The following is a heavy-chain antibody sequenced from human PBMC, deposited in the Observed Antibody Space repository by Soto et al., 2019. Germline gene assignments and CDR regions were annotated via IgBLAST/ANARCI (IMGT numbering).Heavy chain of an antibody. CDR2: IYYSGST. Sequence: SETLSLTCTVSCGSVSSGSYYWSWIRQPPGKGLEWIGYIYYSGSTNYNPSLKSRVTISVDTSKNQFSLKLSSVTAADAAVYYCARGGFYSSSWYRPFDYWGQGTLVTVSS. V-gene: IGHV4-61*01. CDR1: CGSVSSGSYY. J-gene: IGHJ4*02. CDR3: ARGGFYSSSWYRPFDY. D-gene: IGHD6-13*01.